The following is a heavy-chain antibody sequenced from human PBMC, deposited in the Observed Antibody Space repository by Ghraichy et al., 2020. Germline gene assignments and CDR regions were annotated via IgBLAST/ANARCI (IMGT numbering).Heavy chain of an antibody. CDR3: ARGGRGAQYYFDY. V-gene: IGHV1-69*13. J-gene: IGHJ4*02. Sequence: SVKVSCKASGGTFSNYAISWVRQAPGQGLKWMGGIIPIFGTANYGQKFQDRVTITADESTSTAYMELSSLKSEDTVMYYCARGGRGAQYYFDYWGQGTLVTVSS. CDR1: GGTFSNYA. CDR2: IIPIFGTA.